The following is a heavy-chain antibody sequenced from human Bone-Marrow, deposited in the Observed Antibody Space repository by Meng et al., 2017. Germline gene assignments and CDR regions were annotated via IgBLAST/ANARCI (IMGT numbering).Heavy chain of an antibody. J-gene: IGHJ6*02. V-gene: IGHV3-30*01. D-gene: IGHD3-3*01. CDR1: GFTFSSYA. CDR3: ARDLYGLHGMDV. CDR2: ISYDGSNK. Sequence: GESLKISCAASGFTFSSYAMHWVRQAPGKGLEWVAVISYDGSNKYYADSVKGRFTISRDNSKNMLYLQMNSLRAEDTAVYYCARDLYGLHGMDVWGQGTTVTVSS.